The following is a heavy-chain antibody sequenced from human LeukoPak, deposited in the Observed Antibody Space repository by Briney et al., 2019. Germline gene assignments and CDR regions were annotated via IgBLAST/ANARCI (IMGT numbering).Heavy chain of an antibody. J-gene: IGHJ3*02. D-gene: IGHD4-17*01. Sequence: PGGSLRLSCAASGFTFSSYSMNWVRQAPGKGLEWVSYISSSSSTIYYADSVKGRFTISRDNAKNSLYLQMNSLRAEDTAVYYRARDRHGDRPGAFDIWGQGTMVTVSS. CDR3: ARDRHGDRPGAFDI. V-gene: IGHV3-48*04. CDR2: ISSSSSTI. CDR1: GFTFSSYS.